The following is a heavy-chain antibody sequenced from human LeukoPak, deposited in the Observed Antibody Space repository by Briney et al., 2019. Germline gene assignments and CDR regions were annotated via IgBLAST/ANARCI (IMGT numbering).Heavy chain of an antibody. Sequence: GGSLRLSCAASGFTFSSYAMSWVRQAPGKGLEWVSSISRSSSHMYYADYADSVKGRFTISRDNAKNSLYLQMNSLRAEDTAVYYCAGGITAADPFDYWGQGTLVTVSS. CDR2: ISRSSSHMYYA. J-gene: IGHJ4*02. CDR3: AGGITAADPFDY. V-gene: IGHV3-21*01. D-gene: IGHD6-13*01. CDR1: GFTFSSYA.